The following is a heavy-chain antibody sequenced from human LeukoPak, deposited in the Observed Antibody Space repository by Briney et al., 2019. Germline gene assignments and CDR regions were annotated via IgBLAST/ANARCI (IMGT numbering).Heavy chain of an antibody. CDR2: IYYSGST. Sequence: SETLSLTCTVSGGSISSYYWSWLRQPPGKGLEWIGYIYYSGSTNYNPSLKSRVTISVDTSKNQFSLKLSSVTAADTAVYYCARDGSVVPAATPEVLFDPWGQGTLVTVSS. J-gene: IGHJ5*02. CDR3: ARDGSVVPAATPEVLFDP. CDR1: GGSISSYY. V-gene: IGHV4-59*01. D-gene: IGHD2-2*01.